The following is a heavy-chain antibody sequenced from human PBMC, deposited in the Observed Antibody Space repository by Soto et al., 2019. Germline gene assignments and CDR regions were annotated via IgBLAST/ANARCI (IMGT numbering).Heavy chain of an antibody. D-gene: IGHD3-3*01. CDR3: TTGSLTIFGVVIKGAFDI. CDR2: IKSKTDGGTT. V-gene: IGHV3-15*07. Sequence: PGGSLRLSCAASGFTFSNAWMNWVRQAPGKGLEWVGRIKSKTDGGTTDYAAPVKGRFTISRDDSKNTLYLQMNSLKTEDTAVYYCTTGSLTIFGVVIKGAFDIWGLGTMVTVSS. CDR1: GFTFSNAW. J-gene: IGHJ3*02.